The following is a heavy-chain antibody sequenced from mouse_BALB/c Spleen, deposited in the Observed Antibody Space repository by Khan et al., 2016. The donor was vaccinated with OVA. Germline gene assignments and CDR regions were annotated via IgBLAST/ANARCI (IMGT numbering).Heavy chain of an antibody. V-gene: IGHV9-1*02. J-gene: IGHJ1*01. CDR3: AGIPSYWSFDV. Sequence: QIQLVQSGPELKKPGETVKISCKASGYTFTNYGMNWVKQAPGKGLKWMGWINTYTGEPTYADDFKGRFAFSLETSASTAYLQINNLKNEDMATYFCAGIPSYWSFDVWGAGTTVTVSS. CDR2: INTYTGEP. CDR1: GYTFTNYG.